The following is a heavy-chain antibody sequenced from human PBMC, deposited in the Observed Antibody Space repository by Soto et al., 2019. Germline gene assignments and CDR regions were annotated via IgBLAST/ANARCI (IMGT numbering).Heavy chain of an antibody. CDR3: ARASSFPLDCTAENCYFVY. Sequence: QVQLVQSGTEVKKPGASVKVSCKASGYTFTSYGISWVRQAPGQGLEWMGWISNYNGDTYYTQKFQGRVTMTTDTYTSTTYMDLRSLTSDDTAVYYCARASSFPLDCTAENCYFVYWGQGTRVTVSS. J-gene: IGHJ4*02. CDR1: GYTFTSYG. CDR2: ISNYNGDT. D-gene: IGHD2-8*02. V-gene: IGHV1-18*01.